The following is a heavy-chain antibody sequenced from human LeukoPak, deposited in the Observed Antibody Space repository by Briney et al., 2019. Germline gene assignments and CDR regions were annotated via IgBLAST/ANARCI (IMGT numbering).Heavy chain of an antibody. CDR2: ITSTSRYI. Sequence: GGSLRLSCAASGFTFGPYTMNWVRQAPGKGLEWVSSITSTSRYIYYADSLKGRFTVSRDNAKSLLYLQMNSLTVEDTAVYYCARDGSYYGQYYFDYWGQGILVTVSS. CDR3: ARDGSYYGQYYFDY. J-gene: IGHJ4*02. V-gene: IGHV3-21*06. D-gene: IGHD1-26*01. CDR1: GFTFGPYT.